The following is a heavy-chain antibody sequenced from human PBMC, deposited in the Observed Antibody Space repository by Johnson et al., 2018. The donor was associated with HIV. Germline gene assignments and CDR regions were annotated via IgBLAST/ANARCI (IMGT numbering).Heavy chain of an antibody. D-gene: IGHD3-22*01. CDR3: ARAYYDSTGYYPHAFHV. CDR2: ISYDGSNK. Sequence: QVQLVESGGGVVQPRRSLRLSCVASGFTFSSYAMHWVRQAPGKGLEWVAVISYDGSNKDYADSVKGRFSISRDNSKNTLYLQMNSLRAEDTAVYYCARAYYDSTGYYPHAFHVWGQGTMVTVPS. J-gene: IGHJ3*01. CDR1: GFTFSSYA. V-gene: IGHV3-30*04.